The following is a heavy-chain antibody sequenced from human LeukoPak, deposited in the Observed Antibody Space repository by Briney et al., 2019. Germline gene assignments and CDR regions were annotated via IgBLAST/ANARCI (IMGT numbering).Heavy chain of an antibody. CDR3: ARGGGSGRRNWFDP. D-gene: IGHD3-10*01. CDR1: GFTFDDYG. CDR2: INWNGGST. Sequence: PGGSLRLSCVASGFTFDDYGMSWVRQAPGKGLDWVSGINWNGGSTGYADSVKGRFTISRDNAKNSLYLQMNSLRAEDTALYYCARGGGSGRRNWFDPWGQGTLVTVSS. V-gene: IGHV3-20*04. J-gene: IGHJ5*02.